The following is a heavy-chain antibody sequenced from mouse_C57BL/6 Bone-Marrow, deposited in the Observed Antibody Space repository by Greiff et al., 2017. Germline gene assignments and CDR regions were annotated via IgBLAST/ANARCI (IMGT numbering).Heavy chain of an antibody. CDR2: IDPNSGGT. V-gene: IGHV1-72*01. CDR3: ARGGSYECYYDYCDY. Sequence: QVQLQQPGAELVKPGASVKLSCKASGYTFTSYWMHWVKQRPGRGLEWIGRIDPNSGGTKYNEKFKSKATLHVDKPSSTAYMQLSSLTSEDSAVYDCARGGSYECYYDYCDYWGQGTTLTVSS. CDR1: GYTFTSYW. D-gene: IGHD2-3*01. J-gene: IGHJ2*01.